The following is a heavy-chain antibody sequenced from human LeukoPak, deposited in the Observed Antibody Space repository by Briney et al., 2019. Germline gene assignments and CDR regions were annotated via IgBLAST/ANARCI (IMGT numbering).Heavy chain of an antibody. CDR3: ARGGWQVRGVIYYFDY. J-gene: IGHJ4*02. CDR2: ISVAGDT. V-gene: IGHV3-13*04. Sequence: PVGSLRLSCAASGFTFSGYDMHWVRQTTGKRLEWVSGISVAGDTYYSGSVKGRFTISRDNAKNSLYLQMSSLRAGDTSVYYCARGGWQVRGVIYYFDYWGQGTLVTVSS. CDR1: GFTFSGYD. D-gene: IGHD3-10*01.